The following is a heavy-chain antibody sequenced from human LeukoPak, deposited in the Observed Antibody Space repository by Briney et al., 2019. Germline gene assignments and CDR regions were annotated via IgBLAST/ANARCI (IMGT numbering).Heavy chain of an antibody. CDR3: ASSYDSSGDYGMDV. Sequence: GASVKVSCKASGYTFTYRYLHWVRQAPGQALEWMGRITPFNGNTNYAQKFQDRVTITRDRSMSTAYMELSSLRSEDTAMYYCASSYDSSGDYGMDVWGQGTTVTVSS. CDR1: GYTFTYRY. CDR2: ITPFNGNT. D-gene: IGHD3-22*01. V-gene: IGHV1-45*02. J-gene: IGHJ6*02.